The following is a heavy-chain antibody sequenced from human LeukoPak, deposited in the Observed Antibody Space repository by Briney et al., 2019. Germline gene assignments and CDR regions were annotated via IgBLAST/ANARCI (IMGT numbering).Heavy chain of an antibody. CDR2: IYYSGST. J-gene: IGHJ4*02. CDR3: ARTSGWYFDY. D-gene: IGHD6-19*01. Sequence: RPSETLSLTCTVSGGSISSSTYYWSWIRQPPGKGLEWIGYIYYSGSTNYNPSLKSRVTISADTSKNQFSLKLNSVTAADTAVYYCARTSGWYFDYWGQGTLVTVSS. V-gene: IGHV4-61*01. CDR1: GGSISSSTYY.